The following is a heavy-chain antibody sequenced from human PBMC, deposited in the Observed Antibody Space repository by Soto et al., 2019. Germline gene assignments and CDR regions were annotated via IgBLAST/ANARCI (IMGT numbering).Heavy chain of an antibody. CDR1: GVSVNSGNYY. D-gene: IGHD2-2*01. Sequence: QVQLQESGPGLVKPSETLSLTCTVSGVSVNSGNYYWIWIRQTPVKGLEWIGYIYQSGSTRYNPSLKSRVTISLEKSKNQFSLKLSSVTAADTAVYYCAPGTIYHDYGMDVWGQGKMVTVSS. CDR3: APGTIYHDYGMDV. V-gene: IGHV4-61*01. CDR2: IYQSGST. J-gene: IGHJ6*02.